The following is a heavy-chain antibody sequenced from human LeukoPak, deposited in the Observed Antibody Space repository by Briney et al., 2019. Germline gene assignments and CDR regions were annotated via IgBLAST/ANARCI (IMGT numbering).Heavy chain of an antibody. Sequence: ASVKVSCKASGYTSTGYYMHWVRQAPGQGLEWMGWINPTSGDTNYLQKFQGRVIMTRDTSISTAYMELSRVRSDDTAVYYCARGDGDGPARRAFDIWGQGTMVTVSS. V-gene: IGHV1-2*02. J-gene: IGHJ3*02. D-gene: IGHD7-27*01. CDR3: ARGDGDGPARRAFDI. CDR1: GYTSTGYY. CDR2: INPTSGDT.